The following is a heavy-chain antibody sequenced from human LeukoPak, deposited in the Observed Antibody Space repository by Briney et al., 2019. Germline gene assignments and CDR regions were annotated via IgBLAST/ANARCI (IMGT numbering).Heavy chain of an antibody. V-gene: IGHV4-39*07. J-gene: IGHJ4*02. CDR3: ASGLQGGAVFDY. CDR1: GGSISSSSYY. CDR2: IYYSGST. Sequence: SETLSLTCTVSGGSISSSSYYWGWIRQPPGKGLEWIGSIYYSGSTNYNPSLKSRVTISVDTSKNQFSLKLSSVTAADTAVYYCASGLQGGAVFDYWGQGTLVTVSS.